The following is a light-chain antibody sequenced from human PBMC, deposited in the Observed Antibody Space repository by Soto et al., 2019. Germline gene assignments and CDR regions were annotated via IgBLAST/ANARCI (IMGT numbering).Light chain of an antibody. Sequence: QSALTQPPSVSGSPGQSITISCTGTSSDVGHYDYVSWYQQHPGKAPRLMIYDVNNRPSGVSNRFSGSKSGNTASLTISGLQDEDEADYYCNSYSTSSTPLVFGGGTKLTVL. J-gene: IGLJ2*01. V-gene: IGLV2-14*03. CDR2: DVN. CDR3: NSYSTSSTPLV. CDR1: SSDVGHYDY.